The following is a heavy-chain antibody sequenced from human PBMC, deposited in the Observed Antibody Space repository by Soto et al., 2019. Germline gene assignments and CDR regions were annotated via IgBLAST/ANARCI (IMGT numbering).Heavy chain of an antibody. Sequence: PSETLSLTCTVSGASIINYYWAWIRQSPGGGLESIGYVSNTATTTYNPSLKNRVTISVDASKSQFYLRAEDTAVYYCAKENGYSSSWFEFDYWGQGTLVTVSS. CDR1: GASIINYY. J-gene: IGHJ4*02. CDR2: VSNTATT. CDR3: AKENGYSSSWFEFDY. V-gene: IGHV4-59*12. D-gene: IGHD6-13*01.